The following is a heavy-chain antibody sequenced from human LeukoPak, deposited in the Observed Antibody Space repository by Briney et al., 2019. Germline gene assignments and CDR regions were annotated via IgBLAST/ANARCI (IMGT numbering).Heavy chain of an antibody. CDR2: IWYDGSNE. V-gene: IGHV3-33*06. CDR1: GFTFSNYG. CDR3: AKHVLYSSGWYPDY. J-gene: IGHJ4*02. Sequence: GRSLRLSCAASGFTFSNYGMHWVRQAPGKGLEWVAVIWYDGSNEYYTDSVKGRFTISRDNSKNTLYLQMNSLRAEDTAMYYCAKHVLYSSGWYPDYWGQGTLVTVSS. D-gene: IGHD6-19*01.